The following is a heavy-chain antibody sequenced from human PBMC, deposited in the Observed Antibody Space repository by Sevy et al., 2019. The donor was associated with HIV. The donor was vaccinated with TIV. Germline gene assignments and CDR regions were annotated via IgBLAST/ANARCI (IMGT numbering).Heavy chain of an antibody. V-gene: IGHV3-30-3*01. D-gene: IGHD3-22*01. J-gene: IGHJ4*02. CDR3: ARVPIVVVIAPADY. Sequence: GGSLRLSCAASGFTFSSYAMHWVRQAPGKGLEWVAVISYDGSNKYYADSVKGRFTISRDNSKNTLYLQMNSLRAEDTAVYYCARVPIVVVIAPADYWGQRTLVTVSS. CDR1: GFTFSSYA. CDR2: ISYDGSNK.